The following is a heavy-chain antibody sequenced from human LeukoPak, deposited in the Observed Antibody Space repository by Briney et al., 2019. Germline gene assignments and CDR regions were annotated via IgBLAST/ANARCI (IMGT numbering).Heavy chain of an antibody. V-gene: IGHV3-43D*03. CDR2: INWDGGST. Sequence: PGGSPRLSCAASGLTFDDYAMHWVRQAPGKGLEWVSHINWDGGSTDYADSVKGRFTISRDNSKNSLYLQMNSLRTEDTAFYYCAKDKAAVPTYYFNYWGQGTLVTVSS. CDR3: AKDKAAVPTYYFNY. J-gene: IGHJ4*02. CDR1: GLTFDDYA. D-gene: IGHD6-13*01.